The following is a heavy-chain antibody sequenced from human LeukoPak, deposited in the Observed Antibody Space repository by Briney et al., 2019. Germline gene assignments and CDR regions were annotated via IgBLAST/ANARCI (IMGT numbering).Heavy chain of an antibody. CDR2: IYTSGST. J-gene: IGHJ5*02. CDR3: ARDRRPTYDFWSGYDNWFDP. Sequence: SETLSLTCTVSGGSISSSSYYWGWIRQPPGKGLEWIGRIYTSGSTNYNPSLKSRVTISVDTSKHQFSLKLSSVTAADTAVYYCARDRRPTYDFWSGYDNWFDPWGQGTLVTVSS. V-gene: IGHV4-39*07. CDR1: GGSISSSSYY. D-gene: IGHD3-3*01.